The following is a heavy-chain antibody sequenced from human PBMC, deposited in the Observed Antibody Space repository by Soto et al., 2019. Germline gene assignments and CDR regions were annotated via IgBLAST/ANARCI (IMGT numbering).Heavy chain of an antibody. CDR3: AKPHRGRVRGGLNWFDP. V-gene: IGHV3-23*01. CDR2: ISGSGGST. J-gene: IGHJ5*02. Sequence: EVQLLESGGGLVQPGGSLRLSCAASGFTFSSYAMSWVRQAPGKGLEWVSAISGSGGSTYYADSVKGRFTISRDNSKNTLYLQKNSLRAEDTAVYYCAKPHRGRVRGGLNWFDPWGQGTLVTVSS. CDR1: GFTFSSYA. D-gene: IGHD3-10*01.